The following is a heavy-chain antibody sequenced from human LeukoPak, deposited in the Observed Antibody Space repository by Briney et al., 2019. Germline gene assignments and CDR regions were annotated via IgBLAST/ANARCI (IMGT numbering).Heavy chain of an antibody. D-gene: IGHD2-2*01. CDR2: IRYDGSNK. Sequence: GGSQRLSCAASGFTFSSYGMHWVRQAPGKGLEWVAFIRYDGSNKYYADSVKGRFTISRDNSKNTLYLQMNSLRAEDTAVYYCAKDLNRYQLLYYFDYWGQGTLVTVSS. CDR1: GFTFSSYG. J-gene: IGHJ4*02. V-gene: IGHV3-30*02. CDR3: AKDLNRYQLLYYFDY.